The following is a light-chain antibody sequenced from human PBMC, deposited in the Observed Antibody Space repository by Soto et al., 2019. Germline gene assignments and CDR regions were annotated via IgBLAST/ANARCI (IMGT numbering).Light chain of an antibody. J-gene: IGKJ1*01. CDR3: QQYNKWPLT. CDR2: HAS. V-gene: IGKV3-15*01. Sequence: EIVMTQSPAALSVSPGERATLSCRASQSVSSDLAWYQQKPGQSPRLLIYHASARATGVPARISGSGSGTEFTLTISRLQSEDFTVYYCQQYNKWPLTFGQGTKVDIK. CDR1: QSVSSD.